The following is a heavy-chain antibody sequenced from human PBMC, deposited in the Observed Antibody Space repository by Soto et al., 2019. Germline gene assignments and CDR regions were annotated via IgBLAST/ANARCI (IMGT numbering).Heavy chain of an antibody. D-gene: IGHD2-15*01. CDR3: AAVQGVYCSGGPCYSPYYAMDG. Sequence: SGKVSCKASGFTFTSSAVQWVRQARAQRLEWIGWIVVGSGNTNYAQKLQARVTITRDMSTSTAYMELSSLRYEDTAVHYCAAVQGVYCSGGPCYSPYYAMDGRG. J-gene: IGHJ6*02. V-gene: IGHV1-58*01. CDR2: IVVGSGNT. CDR1: GFTFTSSA.